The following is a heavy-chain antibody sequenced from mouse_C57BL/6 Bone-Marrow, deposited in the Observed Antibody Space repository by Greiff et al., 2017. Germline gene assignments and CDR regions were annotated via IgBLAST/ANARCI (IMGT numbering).Heavy chain of an antibody. CDR3: ASRYYYGSKGMDY. Sequence: VKLQESGAELVRPGASVKLSCKASGYTFTDYYINWVKQRPGQGLEWIARIYPGSGNTYYNEKFKGKATLTAEKSSSTAYMQLSSLTSEDSAVYFCASRYYYGSKGMDYWGQGTSVTVSS. CDR1: GYTFTDYY. D-gene: IGHD1-1*01. V-gene: IGHV1-76*01. J-gene: IGHJ4*01. CDR2: IYPGSGNT.